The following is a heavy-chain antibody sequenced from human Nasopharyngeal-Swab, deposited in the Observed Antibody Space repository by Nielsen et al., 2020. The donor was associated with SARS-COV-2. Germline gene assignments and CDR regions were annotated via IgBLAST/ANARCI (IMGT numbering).Heavy chain of an antibody. J-gene: IGHJ4*02. D-gene: IGHD3-22*01. V-gene: IGHV3-30*03. CDR3: ARDRVVTGYFDY. Sequence: GSLRLSCAASGFTFSSYGMHWVRQAPGKGLEWVAVISCDGSNKYYADSVKGRFTISRDNSKNTLYLQMNSLRAEDTAVYYCARDRVVTGYFDYWGQGTLVTVSS. CDR1: GFTFSSYG. CDR2: ISCDGSNK.